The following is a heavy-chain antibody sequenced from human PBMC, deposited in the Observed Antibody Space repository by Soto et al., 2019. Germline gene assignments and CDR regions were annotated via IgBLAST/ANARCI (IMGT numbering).Heavy chain of an antibody. CDR1: GFTFSSYW. CDR2: INSDGSST. D-gene: IGHD3-10*01. J-gene: IGHJ3*02. V-gene: IGHV3-74*01. Sequence: HPGGSLRLSCAASGFTFSSYWMHWVRQAPGRGLVWVSRINSDGSSTSYADSVKGRFTISRDNAKNTLYLQMNSLRAEDTAVYYCARLWDRLLWFGDAFDIWGQGTMVTVSS. CDR3: ARLWDRLLWFGDAFDI.